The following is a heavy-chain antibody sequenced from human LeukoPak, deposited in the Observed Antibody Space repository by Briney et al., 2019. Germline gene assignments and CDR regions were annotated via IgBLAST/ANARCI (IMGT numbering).Heavy chain of an antibody. Sequence: PGGSLRLSCAASGFTFSSYAMHWVRQAPGKGLEWVAVISYDGSNKYYADSVKGRFTISRDNSKNTLYLQMNSLKTEDTAVYYCTTAYGDYGSGFDYWGQGTLVTVSS. J-gene: IGHJ4*02. CDR3: TTAYGDYGSGFDY. V-gene: IGHV3-30-3*01. CDR2: ISYDGSNK. D-gene: IGHD4-17*01. CDR1: GFTFSSYA.